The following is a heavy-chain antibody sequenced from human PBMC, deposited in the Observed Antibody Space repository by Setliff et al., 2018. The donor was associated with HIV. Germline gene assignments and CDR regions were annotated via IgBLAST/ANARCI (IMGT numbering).Heavy chain of an antibody. D-gene: IGHD4-17*01. CDR3: ARRIYGNNPYFDY. CDR1: GGSFSGYS. CDR2: VNHSGSS. Sequence: SETLSLTCGVSGGSFSGYSWSWIRQSPGKGLEWIGEVNHSGSSNLNPSFERRVTISGVPSKNQFSLKLSSVTAADTAIYYCARRIYGNNPYFDYWSQGTLVTVSS. J-gene: IGHJ4*02. V-gene: IGHV4-34*01.